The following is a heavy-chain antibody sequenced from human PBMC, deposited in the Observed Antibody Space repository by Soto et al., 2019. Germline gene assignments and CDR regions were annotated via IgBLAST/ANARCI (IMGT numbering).Heavy chain of an antibody. D-gene: IGHD3-10*01. CDR2: INHSGST. CDR3: ARAGYGSGSYYALRYGMDV. J-gene: IGHJ6*02. CDR1: GGSFSGYY. V-gene: IGHV4-34*01. Sequence: QVQLQQWGAGLLKPSETLSLTCAVYGGSFSGYYWSWIRQPPGKGLEWIGEINHSGSTNYNPSLKRRVTISVDTSKNQFSLKLSSVTAADTAVYYCARAGYGSGSYYALRYGMDVWGQGTTVTVSS.